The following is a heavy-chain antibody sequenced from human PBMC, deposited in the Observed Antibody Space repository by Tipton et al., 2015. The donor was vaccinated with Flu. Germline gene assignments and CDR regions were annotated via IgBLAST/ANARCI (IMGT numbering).Heavy chain of an antibody. CDR1: GGSFSDYY. Sequence: TLSLTCAVYGGSFSDYYWSWIRQPPGKGLEWIGEINHSGSTNYDPSLKSRVTISVDTSKNQFSLKLYSVTAADTAVYYCARDRQITMIGRDAFDIWGQGTMVTVSS. D-gene: IGHD3-22*01. CDR3: ARDRQITMIGRDAFDI. J-gene: IGHJ3*02. CDR2: INHSGST. V-gene: IGHV4-34*01.